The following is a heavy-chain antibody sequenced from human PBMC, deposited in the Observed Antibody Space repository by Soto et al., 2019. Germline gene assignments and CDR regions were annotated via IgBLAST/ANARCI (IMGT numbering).Heavy chain of an antibody. CDR1: GFTFSSYA. V-gene: IGHV3-30-3*01. Sequence: GGSLRLSCAASGFTFSSYATHWVRQAPGKGLEWVAVISYDESNKYYADSVKGRFTISRDNSKNTLYLQMNSLRAEDTAVYYCAREDDSSGYSAYYFDYWGQGTLVTVSS. CDR2: ISYDESNK. J-gene: IGHJ4*02. D-gene: IGHD3-22*01. CDR3: AREDDSSGYSAYYFDY.